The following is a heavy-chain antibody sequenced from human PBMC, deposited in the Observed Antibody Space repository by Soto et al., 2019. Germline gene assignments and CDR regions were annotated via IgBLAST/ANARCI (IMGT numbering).Heavy chain of an antibody. CDR1: GGSIGSSNW. J-gene: IGHJ4*02. CDR2: IYHSGST. CDR3: AKNGDRGYDFDF. D-gene: IGHD2-21*02. Sequence: QVQLQESGPGLVKPSGTLSLTCAVSGGSIGSSNWWSWVRQYPGKGLEWIGEIYHSGSTSYNPSLKSRVSMSVDTSTSQFSLHLNSVTAADTAVYFCAKNGDRGYDFDFWGQGILVTVSS. V-gene: IGHV4-4*02.